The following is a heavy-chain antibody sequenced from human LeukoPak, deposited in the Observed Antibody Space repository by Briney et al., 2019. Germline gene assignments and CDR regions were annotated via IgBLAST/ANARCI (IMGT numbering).Heavy chain of an antibody. V-gene: IGHV3-7*01. D-gene: IGHD3-22*01. Sequence: PGGSLRLSCAASGFTFSRYWMSWVRQATGKGLEWVASIKQDGSEKYYVDSVKGRFTISRDNAKNSLYLQMNSLRAEDTAVYYCARDQSYYYDSSGYYFDAFDIWGQGTMVTVSS. J-gene: IGHJ3*02. CDR1: GFTFSRYW. CDR3: ARDQSYYYDSSGYYFDAFDI. CDR2: IKQDGSEK.